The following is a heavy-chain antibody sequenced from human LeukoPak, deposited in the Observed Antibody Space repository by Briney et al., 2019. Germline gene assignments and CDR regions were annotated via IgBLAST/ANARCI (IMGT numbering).Heavy chain of an antibody. CDR3: ARDKYLGSGWPKLPFGY. CDR1: GFTFSSYG. V-gene: IGHV3-33*01. Sequence: GGSLRLSCAASGFTFSSYGMHWVRQAPGKGLEWVAVIWYDGSNKYYADSVKGRFTISRDNSKNTLYLQMNSLRAEDTAVYYCARDKYLGSGWPKLPFGYWGQGTLVTVSS. D-gene: IGHD6-19*01. J-gene: IGHJ4*02. CDR2: IWYDGSNK.